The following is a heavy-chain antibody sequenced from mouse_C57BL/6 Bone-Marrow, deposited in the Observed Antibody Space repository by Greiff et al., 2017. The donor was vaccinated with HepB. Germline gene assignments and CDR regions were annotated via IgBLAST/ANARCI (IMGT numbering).Heavy chain of an antibody. CDR3: ARDRSGNPYYAMDY. V-gene: IGHV3-1*01. J-gene: IGHJ4*01. Sequence: EVHLVESGPGMVKPSQSLSLTCTVTGYSITSGYDWHWIRHFPGNKLEWMGYISYSGSTNYNPSLKSRISITHDTSKNHFFLKLNSVTTEDTATYYCARDRSGNPYYAMDYWGQGTSVTVSS. CDR2: ISYSGST. D-gene: IGHD1-3*01. CDR1: GYSITSGYD.